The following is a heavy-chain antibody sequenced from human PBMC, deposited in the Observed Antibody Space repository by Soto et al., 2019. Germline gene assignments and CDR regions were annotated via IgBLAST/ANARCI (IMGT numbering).Heavy chain of an antibody. J-gene: IGHJ4*02. CDR2: ISDRPTGHT. D-gene: IGHD2-21*02. V-gene: IGHV3-23*01. CDR1: GFTFSHYT. Sequence: GGSLRLSCVASGFTFSHYTLNWVRRAPGKGLEWVSTISDRPTGHTHYAESVRGRFTISRDDSRDTVFLQMDSLRAEDTAVYYCTTRMTAHFDYWGQGVRVTVSS. CDR3: TTRMTAHFDY.